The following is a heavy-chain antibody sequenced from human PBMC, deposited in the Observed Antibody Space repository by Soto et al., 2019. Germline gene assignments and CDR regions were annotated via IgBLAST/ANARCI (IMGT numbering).Heavy chain of an antibody. CDR2: LDNDGTNT. CDR3: ARDGGTYFDY. CDR1: GFTFSTYW. V-gene: IGHV3-74*01. J-gene: IGHJ4*02. Sequence: GWSLRLSCAASGFTFSTYWMHWVRQAPGKGLVWVSRLDNDGTNTRYADSVKGRFTVSRDNGKNTAYLQMDSLRAEDTAVYYCARDGGTYFDYWGQGTLVTVSS. D-gene: IGHD3-16*01.